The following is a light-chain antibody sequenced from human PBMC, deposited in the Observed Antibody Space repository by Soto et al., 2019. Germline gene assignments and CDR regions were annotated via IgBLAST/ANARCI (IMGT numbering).Light chain of an antibody. Sequence: DHHMTQSPSTLSASVGDRVTITCRASQSISSWLAWYQQKPGKAPNLLIYKASSLRSGVPSRFSGSGSGTEFTLTISSLQPDDSATYYCQQYKSYPWTFGQGTKVEIK. CDR1: QSISSW. V-gene: IGKV1-5*03. CDR3: QQYKSYPWT. CDR2: KAS. J-gene: IGKJ1*01.